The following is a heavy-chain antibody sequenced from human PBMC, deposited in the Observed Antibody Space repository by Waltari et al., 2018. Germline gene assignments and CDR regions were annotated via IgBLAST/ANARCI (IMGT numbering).Heavy chain of an antibody. CDR3: ARGQYSSSWYGSVGVDY. V-gene: IGHV1-8*01. CDR2: MNPNSGNT. J-gene: IGHJ4*02. Sequence: QVQLVQSGAEVKKPGASVKVSCKASGYTFTSYDINWVRQANGQGLEWMGWMNPNSGNTGYAQKFQGRVTMTRNTSISTAYMELSSLRSEDTAVYYCARGQYSSSWYGSVGVDYWGQGTPVTVSS. CDR1: GYTFTSYD. D-gene: IGHD6-13*01.